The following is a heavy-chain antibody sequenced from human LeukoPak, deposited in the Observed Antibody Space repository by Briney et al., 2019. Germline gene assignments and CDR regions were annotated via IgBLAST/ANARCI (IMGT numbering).Heavy chain of an antibody. CDR3: AXIMVDXXSXXXXWFXP. J-gene: IGHJ5*02. CDR2: INWNGGST. Sequence: PGGSLRLSCAASGFTFDDYGMSWVRQAPGKGLEWVSGINWNGGSTGYADSVKGRFTISRDNAKNSLNLQMNSLRAEDTALYYCAXIMVDXXSXXXXWFXPXXXGT. CDR1: GFTFDDYG. V-gene: IGHV3-20*04. D-gene: IGHD3-3*01.